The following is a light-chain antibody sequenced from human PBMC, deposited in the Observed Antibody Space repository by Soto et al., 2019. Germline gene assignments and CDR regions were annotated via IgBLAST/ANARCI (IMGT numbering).Light chain of an antibody. CDR2: DAS. CDR3: QHRSDWLGT. CDR1: QNVGLF. Sequence: EIVLTQSPATLSLSPGESATLSCRASQNVGLFLAWYQQKSGQTPRLLIYDASSRAPGIPARFSGGGSGTDCTLTIISLEPEDFAVYYCQHRSDWLGTFGPGTKVDIK. J-gene: IGKJ3*01. V-gene: IGKV3-11*01.